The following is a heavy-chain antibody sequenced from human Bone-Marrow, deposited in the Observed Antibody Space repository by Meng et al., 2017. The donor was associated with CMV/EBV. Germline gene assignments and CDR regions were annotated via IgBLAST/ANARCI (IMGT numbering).Heavy chain of an antibody. D-gene: IGHD3-3*01. Sequence: ASVKVSCKASGYTFTSYDINWVRQATGQGLEWMGWMNPNSGNTGYAQKFQGRVTITRNTSISTAYMELSSLRSEDTAVYYCARGLPAWFGVVSLYYYGMDVWGQGTTVTFYS. CDR2: MNPNSGNT. V-gene: IGHV1-8*01. J-gene: IGHJ6*02. CDR1: GYTFTSYD. CDR3: ARGLPAWFGVVSLYYYGMDV.